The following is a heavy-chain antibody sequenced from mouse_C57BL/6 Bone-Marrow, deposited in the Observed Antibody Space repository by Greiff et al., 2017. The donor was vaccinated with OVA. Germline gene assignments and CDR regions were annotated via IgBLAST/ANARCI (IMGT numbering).Heavy chain of an antibody. CDR3: ARGHYDYDGGFAY. CDR2: INPSNGGT. CDR1: GYTFTSYW. Sequence: VQLQQPGTELVKPGASVKLSCKASGYTFTSYWMHWVKQRPGQGLEWIGNINPSNGGTNYNEKFKSKATLTVDKSSSTAYMQLSSLTSEDSAVYCCARGHYDYDGGFAYWGQGTLVTVSA. V-gene: IGHV1-53*01. D-gene: IGHD2-4*01. J-gene: IGHJ3*01.